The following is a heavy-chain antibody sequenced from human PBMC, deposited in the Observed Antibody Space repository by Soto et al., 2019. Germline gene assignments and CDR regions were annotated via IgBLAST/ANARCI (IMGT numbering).Heavy chain of an antibody. CDR3: ARCCYYYGSGSCGDYFDY. Sequence: KTSETLSLTCTVSGGSISSYYWSWIRQPAGKGLEWVGRIYTSGSTNYNPSLKSRVTMSVDTSKNQFSLKLSSVTAADTAVYYCARCCYYYGSGSCGDYFDYRGQGTLVPVFS. CDR1: GGSISSYY. J-gene: IGHJ4*02. V-gene: IGHV4-4*07. D-gene: IGHD3-10*01. CDR2: IYTSGST.